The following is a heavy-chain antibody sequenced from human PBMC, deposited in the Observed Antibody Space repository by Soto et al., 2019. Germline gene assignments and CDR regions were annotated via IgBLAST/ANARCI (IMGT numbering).Heavy chain of an antibody. D-gene: IGHD4-17*01. Sequence: SETLSLTCTVSGGSISSSSYYWGWIRQPPGKGLEWIGSIYYSGSTYYNQSLKSRVTISVDTSKNQFSLKLSSVTAADTAVYYCARGGSTVTFRYYYYYMDVWGKGTTVTVSS. CDR1: GGSISSSSYY. V-gene: IGHV4-39*01. J-gene: IGHJ6*03. CDR3: ARGGSTVTFRYYYYYMDV. CDR2: IYYSGST.